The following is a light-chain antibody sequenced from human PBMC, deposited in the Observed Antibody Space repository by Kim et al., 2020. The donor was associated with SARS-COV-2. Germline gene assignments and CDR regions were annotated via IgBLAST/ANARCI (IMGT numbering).Light chain of an antibody. J-gene: IGLJ2*01. V-gene: IGLV3-1*01. CDR2: QST. Sequence: SYELTQPPSVSVSPGQTASIACSGDKLGDKYVCWYQQKPGQSPVLVIYQSTERPSGIPERFSGSNSGNTATLTISGTQAMDEGDYYCQAWDSSTVVFGGGTKVTVL. CDR3: QAWDSSTVV. CDR1: KLGDKY.